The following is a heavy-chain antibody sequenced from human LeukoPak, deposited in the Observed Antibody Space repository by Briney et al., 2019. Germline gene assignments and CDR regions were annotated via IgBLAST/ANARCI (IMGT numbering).Heavy chain of an antibody. CDR1: GYTFTSYY. CDR2: INPSGGST. J-gene: IGHJ6*02. CDR3: ARDPDWLSGYYYYGMDV. D-gene: IGHD3-9*01. Sequence: GASVKLSCKASGYTFTSYYMHWVRQAPGQGLEWMGIINPSGGSTSYAQKFQGRVTMTRDTSTSTVYMELSNLRSEDTAVYYCARDPDWLSGYYYYGMDVWGQGTTVTVSS. V-gene: IGHV1-46*01.